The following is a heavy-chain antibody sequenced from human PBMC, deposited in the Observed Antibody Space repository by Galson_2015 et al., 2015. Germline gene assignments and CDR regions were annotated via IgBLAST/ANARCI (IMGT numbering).Heavy chain of an antibody. V-gene: IGHV1-46*01. CDR2: INPSGGST. J-gene: IGHJ6*02. CDR1: GYTFTSYY. Sequence: SVKVSCKASGYTFTSYYMHWVRQAPGQGLEWMGIINPSGGSTSYAQKFQGRVTMTRDTSTSTVYMELSSLRSEDTAVYYCARASYSSSWTRGYYYYGMVVWGHGTTVTVSS. D-gene: IGHD6-13*01. CDR3: ARASYSSSWTRGYYYYGMVV.